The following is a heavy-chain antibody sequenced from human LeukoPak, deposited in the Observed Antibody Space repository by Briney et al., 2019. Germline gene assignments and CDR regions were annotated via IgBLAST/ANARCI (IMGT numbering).Heavy chain of an antibody. CDR2: ISWNSGSI. CDR3: ARGHYYDSSGYPDY. D-gene: IGHD3-22*01. J-gene: IGHJ4*02. CDR1: GFTFDDYA. Sequence: GGSLRLSCAASGFTFDDYAMHWVRQAPGKGLEWVSGISWNSGSIGYADSVKGRFTISRDNAKNSLYLQMNSLRAEDTAVYYCARGHYYDSSGYPDYWGQGTLVTVSS. V-gene: IGHV3-9*01.